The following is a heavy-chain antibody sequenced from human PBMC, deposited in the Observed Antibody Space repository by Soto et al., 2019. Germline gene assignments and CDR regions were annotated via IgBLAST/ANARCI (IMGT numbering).Heavy chain of an antibody. D-gene: IGHD1-26*01. Sequence: QVQLVESGGGVVQPGRSLRLACAVSGFTFSSHAMHWVRQAPGKGLEWVALISSDGSNKYYADSVKGRFTTSRDNSKNTMYLQMNSLRVEDTAVYYCARDDEGGIDCDLGYWGQGALVTVSS. CDR3: ARDDEGGIDCDLGY. CDR1: GFTFSSHA. CDR2: ISSDGSNK. V-gene: IGHV3-30-3*01. J-gene: IGHJ4*02.